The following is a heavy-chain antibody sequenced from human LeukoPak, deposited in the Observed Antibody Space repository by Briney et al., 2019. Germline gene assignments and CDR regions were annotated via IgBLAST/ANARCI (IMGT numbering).Heavy chain of an antibody. CDR3: ARGKVDTAMAIDY. CDR1: GFTFSSYC. V-gene: IGHV3-74*01. Sequence: WGSLRLSCAASGFTFSSYCMHWGRQAPGKGLVWVSRINSDGSSTSYADSVKGRFTISRDNAKNTLYLQMNSLRAEDTAVYYCARGKVDTAMAIDYWGQGTLVTASS. D-gene: IGHD5-18*01. CDR2: INSDGSST. J-gene: IGHJ4*02.